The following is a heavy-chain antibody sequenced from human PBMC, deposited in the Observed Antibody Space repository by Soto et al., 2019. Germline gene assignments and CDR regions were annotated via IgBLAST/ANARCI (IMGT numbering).Heavy chain of an antibody. CDR2: IIPNLGIA. Sequence: QVQLVQSGAEVKKPGSSVKVSCKASGGTFSSYTISWVRQAPGQGLEWMGRIIPNLGIANHPQKFQGRDTITADKFTSTAYMELRSLTSEDTAVYYGARVVAGNLDYYYMDVCGNGTTVTVTS. D-gene: IGHD6-19*01. CDR3: ARVVAGNLDYYYMDV. CDR1: GGTFSSYT. V-gene: IGHV1-69*02. J-gene: IGHJ6*03.